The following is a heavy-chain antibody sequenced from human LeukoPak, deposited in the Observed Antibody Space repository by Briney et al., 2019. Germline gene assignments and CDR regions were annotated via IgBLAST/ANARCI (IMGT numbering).Heavy chain of an antibody. Sequence: PGGSLRLSCAASGLTVSKNYMSWVRQAPGKGLESVSVIYSGGSTYYADSVRGRFTISRDNSKNTLYLQMNSLRAEDTAVYYCAKARLPIVGATPVDYWGQGTLVTVSS. CDR2: IYSGGST. D-gene: IGHD1-26*01. V-gene: IGHV3-53*01. J-gene: IGHJ4*02. CDR3: AKARLPIVGATPVDY. CDR1: GLTVSKNY.